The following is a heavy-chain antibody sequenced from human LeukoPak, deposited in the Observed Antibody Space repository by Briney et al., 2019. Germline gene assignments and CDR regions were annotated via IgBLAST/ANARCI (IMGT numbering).Heavy chain of an antibody. V-gene: IGHV3-15*01. D-gene: IGHD2-15*01. Sequence: GRSRRLSCAASGFTFNNAWMYWVCQAPGKGLEWVGRIKSKTDGETTDYAAPVRGRFTISRDASKNTLYLQMYSLKTEDTALYYCATDTGCSGGSCYWAFDYWGQGTLVTVSS. CDR3: ATDTGCSGGSCYWAFDY. J-gene: IGHJ4*02. CDR2: IKSKTDGETT. CDR1: GFTFNNAW.